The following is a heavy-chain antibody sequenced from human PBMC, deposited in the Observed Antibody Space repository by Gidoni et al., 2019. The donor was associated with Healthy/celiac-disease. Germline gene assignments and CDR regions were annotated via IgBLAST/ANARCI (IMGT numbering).Heavy chain of an antibody. CDR3: ARQGPSSYCGGDCWFFDY. Sequence: QLQLQESCPGLVKPSETLSLTCTVSGGSISSSSYYWGWIRQPPGKGLEWIGSIFYSGSTYCNPSLKSRVTISVDTSKNQFSLKLSSVTAADTAVYYCARQGPSSYCGGDCWFFDYWGQGTLVTVSS. V-gene: IGHV4-39*01. CDR1: GGSISSSSYY. CDR2: IFYSGST. D-gene: IGHD2-21*02. J-gene: IGHJ4*02.